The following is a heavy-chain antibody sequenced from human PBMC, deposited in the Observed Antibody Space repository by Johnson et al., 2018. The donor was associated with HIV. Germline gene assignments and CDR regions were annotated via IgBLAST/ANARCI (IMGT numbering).Heavy chain of an antibody. J-gene: IGHJ3*02. CDR2: ISSDGSST. Sequence: LRLSCAASGLAFSTYWMHWVRQAPGKGLVWVSRISSDGSSTSYADSVKGRFTISRDNAKNTLYLQMNSLRAEDTAVYYCARAQLLADDVFNMWGQGTMVTVSS. V-gene: IGHV3-74*01. CDR3: ARAQLLADDVFNM. D-gene: IGHD5-24*01. CDR1: GLAFSTYW.